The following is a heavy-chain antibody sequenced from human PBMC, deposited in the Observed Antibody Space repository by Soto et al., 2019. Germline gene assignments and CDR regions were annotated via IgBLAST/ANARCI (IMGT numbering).Heavy chain of an antibody. CDR3: ARVRSAAATVVQYYFDY. Sequence: QVQLQESGPGLVKPSETLSLTCTVSGGSISSYYWSWIRQPPGKGLEWIGYIYYSGSTNYNPSLKSRVTIPVDTSKNQSSLKLSSVTAADTAVYYCARVRSAAATVVQYYFDYWGQGTLVTVSS. CDR2: IYYSGST. V-gene: IGHV4-59*01. J-gene: IGHJ4*02. CDR1: GGSISSYY. D-gene: IGHD6-13*01.